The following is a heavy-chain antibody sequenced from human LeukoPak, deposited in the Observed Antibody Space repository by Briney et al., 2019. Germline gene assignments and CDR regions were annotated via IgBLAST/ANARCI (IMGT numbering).Heavy chain of an antibody. Sequence: GGSLRLSCAASGFTLSDYYMSWIRQAPGKGLEWVSYISSSSSYTNYADSVKGRFTISRDNAKNSLYLQMNSLRAEDTAVYYCARDWNHYDYWGQGTLVTVSS. J-gene: IGHJ4*02. CDR1: GFTLSDYY. CDR3: ARDWNHYDY. D-gene: IGHD1-14*01. V-gene: IGHV3-11*05. CDR2: ISSSSSYT.